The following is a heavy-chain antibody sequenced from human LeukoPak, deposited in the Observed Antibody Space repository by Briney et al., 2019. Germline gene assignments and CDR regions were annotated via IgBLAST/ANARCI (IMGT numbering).Heavy chain of an antibody. CDR2: ISSSSSYI. J-gene: IGHJ4*02. CDR3: ARMLTFGGVIADAPGGY. CDR1: GFTFSSYS. D-gene: IGHD3-16*02. Sequence: KPGGSLRLSRAASGFTFSSYSMNWVRQAPGKGLDWVSSISSSSSYIYYADSVKGRFTISRDNAKNSLYLQMNSLRAEDTAVYYCARMLTFGGVIADAPGGYWGQGTLVTVSS. V-gene: IGHV3-21*01.